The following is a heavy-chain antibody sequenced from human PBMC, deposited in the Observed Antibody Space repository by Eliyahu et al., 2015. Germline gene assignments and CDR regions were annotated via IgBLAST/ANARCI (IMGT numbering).Heavy chain of an antibody. J-gene: IGHJ4*02. V-gene: IGHV3-23*01. CDR2: ISDSGGST. D-gene: IGHD2/OR15-2a*01. CDR3: AKDLHSRAATYFDS. CDR1: GFXFXNXA. Sequence: EVQLLESGGNLVQPGGSRRLSCAASGFXFXNXAMNXVRQAPGKGLEWVSAISDSGGSTYYADSVKGRFTISRDNSKNTLYLQMNSLRAEDTAVYYCAKDLHSRAATYFDSWGQGTLVTVSS.